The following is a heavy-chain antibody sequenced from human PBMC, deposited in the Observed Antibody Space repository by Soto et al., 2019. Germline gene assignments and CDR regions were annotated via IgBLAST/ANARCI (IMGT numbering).Heavy chain of an antibody. D-gene: IGHD3-22*01. CDR3: ARDVYDISGYYLGPFDY. Sequence: GASVKVSCKASGYTFTSYYMHWVRQAPGQGLEWMGIINPSGGSTSYAQKFQGRVTMTRDTSTSTVYMELSSLRSEDTAVYYCARDVYDISGYYLGPFDYWGQGTLVTVSS. V-gene: IGHV1-46*01. J-gene: IGHJ4*02. CDR2: INPSGGST. CDR1: GYTFTSYY.